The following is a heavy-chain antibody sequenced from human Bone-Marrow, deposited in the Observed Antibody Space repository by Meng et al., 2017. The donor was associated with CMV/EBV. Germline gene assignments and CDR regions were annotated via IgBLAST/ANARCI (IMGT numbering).Heavy chain of an antibody. CDR2: ISWDGGST. D-gene: IGHD4-23*01. CDR1: FTFDDYT. J-gene: IGHJ4*02. V-gene: IGHV3-43*01. CDR3: ANEPSNYGGNSSASAY. Sequence: FTFDDYTMHWVRQAPGKGLEWVSLISWDGGSTYYADSVKGRFTISRDNSKNSLYLQMNSLRTEDTALYYCANEPSNYGGNSSASAYWGQGTLVTVSS.